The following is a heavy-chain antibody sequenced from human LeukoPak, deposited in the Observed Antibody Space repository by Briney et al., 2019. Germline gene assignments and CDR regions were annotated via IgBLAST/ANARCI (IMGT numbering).Heavy chain of an antibody. V-gene: IGHV3-21*01. CDR3: ASPGIAAAGTSGY. CDR2: ISSSSSYI. D-gene: IGHD6-13*01. CDR1: GFTFSSYS. J-gene: IGHJ4*02. Sequence: GGSLRLSCAASGFTFSSYSMNWVRQAPGKGLEWVSSISSSSSYIYYAGSVKGRFTISRDNAKNSLYLQMNSLRAEDTAVYYCASPGIAAAGTSGYWGQGTLVTVSS.